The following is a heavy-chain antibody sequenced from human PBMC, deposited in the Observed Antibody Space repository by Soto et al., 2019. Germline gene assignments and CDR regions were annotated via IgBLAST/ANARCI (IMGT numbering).Heavy chain of an antibody. CDR3: ARSVAVVAAVGLFAWFDP. D-gene: IGHD6-19*01. Sequence: SETLSVPCTVAGGSISGFYWRWIRQQPGKGLEWIGYIYYDGTARHNPSLKSRVTISLETSRSQFSLRLTSVTAADTAVYYCARSVAVVAAVGLFAWFDPWGQGTLVTVSS. V-gene: IGHV4-59*12. CDR1: GGSISGFY. J-gene: IGHJ5*02. CDR2: IYYDGTA.